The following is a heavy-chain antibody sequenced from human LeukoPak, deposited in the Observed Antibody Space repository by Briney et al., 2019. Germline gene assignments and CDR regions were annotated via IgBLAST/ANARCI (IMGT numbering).Heavy chain of an antibody. Sequence: SVKVSCKASGGTFSSYAISWVRQAPGQGLEWMGGIIPIFGTANYAQKFQGRVTITADESTSTAYMELSSLRSEDTAVYYCARCRGSPTDAFDIWGQGTMATVSS. CDR2: IIPIFGTA. V-gene: IGHV1-69*13. CDR1: GGTFSSYA. CDR3: ARCRGSPTDAFDI. J-gene: IGHJ3*02. D-gene: IGHD3-10*01.